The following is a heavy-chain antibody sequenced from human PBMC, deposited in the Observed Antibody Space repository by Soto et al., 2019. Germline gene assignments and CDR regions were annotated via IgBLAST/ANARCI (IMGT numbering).Heavy chain of an antibody. V-gene: IGHV6-1*01. Sequence: SDNLSLTCAISGDRVSRNSAAWNWIRQSPSRGLEWLGRTYYSSKWYNDYAVSVKSRITINPDTSKNQFSLQLNSVTPEDTAVYYCARYSGPDPRFDPWGQGTLVTFSS. CDR1: GDRVSRNSAA. J-gene: IGHJ5*02. CDR3: ARYSGPDPRFDP. CDR2: TYYSSKWYN. D-gene: IGHD2-15*01.